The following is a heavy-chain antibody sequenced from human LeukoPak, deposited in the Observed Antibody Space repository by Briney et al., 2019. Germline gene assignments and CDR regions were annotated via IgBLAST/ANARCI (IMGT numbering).Heavy chain of an antibody. V-gene: IGHV4-31*03. CDR2: IYYSGST. Sequence: SETLSLTCTVSGGSISSGGYYWSWIRQHPGKGLEWIGYIYYSGSTYYNPSLKSRVTISVDTSKNQFSLKLSSVTAADTAVYYCARGYYYDSQCDYWGQGTLVTVSS. J-gene: IGHJ4*02. CDR1: GGSISSGGYY. D-gene: IGHD3-22*01. CDR3: ARGYYYDSQCDY.